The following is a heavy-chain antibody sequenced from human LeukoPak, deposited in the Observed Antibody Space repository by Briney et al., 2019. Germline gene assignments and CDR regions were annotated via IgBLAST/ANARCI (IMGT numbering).Heavy chain of an antibody. Sequence: GGSLRLSCAASGFTFRNYWMHWVRQAPGKGLVRVSRIMHDGSGTTYADSVKGRFTISRDNAKNTLYLQMNSLRVEDTAVYFCARDRHTSYDYWGQGTLVTVSS. J-gene: IGHJ4*02. CDR2: IMHDGSGT. CDR3: ARDRHTSYDY. D-gene: IGHD2-2*01. V-gene: IGHV3-74*01. CDR1: GFTFRNYW.